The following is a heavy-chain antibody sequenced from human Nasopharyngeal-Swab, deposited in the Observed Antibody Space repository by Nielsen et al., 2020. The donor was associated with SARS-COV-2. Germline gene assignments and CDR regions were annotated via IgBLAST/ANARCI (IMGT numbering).Heavy chain of an antibody. CDR3: ARESPAAGTAFDI. J-gene: IGHJ3*02. CDR2: IYYSGST. D-gene: IGHD6-13*01. CDR1: GGSISSYY. Sequence: SETLSLTCTVSGGSISSYYWSWIRQPPGKGLEWIGYIYYSGSTNYNPSLKSRVTISVDTSKNQFSLKLSSVTAADTAVHYCARESPAAGTAFDIWGQGTMVTVSS. V-gene: IGHV4-59*13.